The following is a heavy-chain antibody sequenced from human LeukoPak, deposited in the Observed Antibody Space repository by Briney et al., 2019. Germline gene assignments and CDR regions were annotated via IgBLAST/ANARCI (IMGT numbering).Heavy chain of an antibody. CDR1: GFSFSSYG. CDR2: ISGSGGST. D-gene: IGHD3-10*01. J-gene: IGHJ4*02. Sequence: PGGTLRLSCAASGFSFSSYGMSWVREAPGQGLGWVSVISGSGGSTYYADAVKGRFTISRDNSKNTLYLQMNSLRAEDTAVYYCAKDPELLGLGDIGYFDYWGQGTLVTVSS. CDR3: AKDPELLGLGDIGYFDY. V-gene: IGHV3-23*01.